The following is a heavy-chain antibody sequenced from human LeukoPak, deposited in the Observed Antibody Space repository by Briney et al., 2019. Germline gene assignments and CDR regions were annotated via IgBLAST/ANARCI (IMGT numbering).Heavy chain of an antibody. CDR1: GFTVSSSY. J-gene: IGHJ4*02. D-gene: IGHD3/OR15-3a*01. CDR2: IYYSGNT. Sequence: GSLRLSCAASGFTVSSSYMSWVRQPPGKGLEWIGSIYYSGNTYYNASLKSQVSIPIDTSKNQFSLRLTSVTAADTAVYYCARQTGSGLFILPGGQGTLVTVSS. CDR3: ARQTGSGLFILP. V-gene: IGHV4-39*01.